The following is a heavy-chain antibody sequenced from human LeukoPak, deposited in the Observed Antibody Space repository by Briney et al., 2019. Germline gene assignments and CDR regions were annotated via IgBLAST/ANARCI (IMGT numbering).Heavy chain of an antibody. CDR3: ARDLDWLLFDY. CDR1: GFTFSAYW. Sequence: GGSLRLSCAASGFTFSAYWMHWARQAPGKGLVWVSRVKYDGGTTTYADSVKGRFTISRDNAKNILYLQMNRQRVEDTAAYYCARDLDWLLFDYWGRGTLVTVS. CDR2: VKYDGGTT. V-gene: IGHV3-74*01. J-gene: IGHJ4*02. D-gene: IGHD3-9*01.